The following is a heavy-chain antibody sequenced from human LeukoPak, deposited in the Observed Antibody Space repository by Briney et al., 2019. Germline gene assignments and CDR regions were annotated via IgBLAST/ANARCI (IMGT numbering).Heavy chain of an antibody. Sequence: SETLSLTCTVSGGSISSYYWSWIRQPPGKGLEWIGYIYYSGSTNYNPSLKSRVTISVDTSKNQFSLKLSSVTAADTAVYYCARRYSSSWDPYYFDYWGQGTLVTVSS. CDR3: ARRYSSSWDPYYFDY. CDR1: GGSISSYY. V-gene: IGHV4-59*12. CDR2: IYYSGST. J-gene: IGHJ4*02. D-gene: IGHD6-13*01.